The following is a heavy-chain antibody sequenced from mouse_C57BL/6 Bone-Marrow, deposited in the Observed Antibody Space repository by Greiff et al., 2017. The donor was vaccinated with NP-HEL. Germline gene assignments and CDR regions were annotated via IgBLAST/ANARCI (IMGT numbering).Heavy chain of an antibody. D-gene: IGHD1-1*01. V-gene: IGHV10-1*01. CDR1: GFSFNTYA. J-gene: IGHJ2*01. Sequence: EVKLMESGGGLVQPKGSLKLSCAASGFSFNTYAMNWVRQAPGKGLEWVARIRSKSNNYATYYADSVKDRFTISRDDSESMLYLQMNNLKTEDTAMYYCVAVGYYFDYWGQGTTLTVSS. CDR3: VAVGYYFDY. CDR2: IRSKSNNYAT.